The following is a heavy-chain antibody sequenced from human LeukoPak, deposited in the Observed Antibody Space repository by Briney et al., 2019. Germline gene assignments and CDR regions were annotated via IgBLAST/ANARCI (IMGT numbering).Heavy chain of an antibody. V-gene: IGHV6-1*01. D-gene: IGHD1/OR15-1a*01. CDR2: TYYRSKWFN. CDR1: GGSVSSNSAA. Sequence: SQTLSLTCAISGGSVSSNSAAWNWIRQSPSRGLEWLGRTYYRSKWFNDYAVSVKSRITVNPDTSKNQFSLQLNPVTPEDTAVYYCAREVTTAPNWFDPWGQGTLVTVSS. J-gene: IGHJ5*02. CDR3: AREVTTAPNWFDP.